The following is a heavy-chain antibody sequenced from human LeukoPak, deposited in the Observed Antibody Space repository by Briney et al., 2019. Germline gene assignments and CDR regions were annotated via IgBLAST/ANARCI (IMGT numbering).Heavy chain of an antibody. J-gene: IGHJ4*02. D-gene: IGHD2-15*01. Sequence: SETLSLTCTVSGDSITNYFWSWIRQPPGKGLEWIGYIYYTVNTNYKPSLKSRVTISVDTSTNQFSLRLRSVTAADTAVYYCARGRVAYSAYYFDYWGRGTLVTVSS. V-gene: IGHV4-59*01. CDR3: ARGRVAYSAYYFDY. CDR2: IYYTVNT. CDR1: GDSITNYF.